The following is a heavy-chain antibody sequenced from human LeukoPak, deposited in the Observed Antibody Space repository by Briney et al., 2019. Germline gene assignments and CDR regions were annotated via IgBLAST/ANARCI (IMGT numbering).Heavy chain of an antibody. Sequence: PGGSLRLSCVASGFTFSNYGMHWVRQAPGKGLEWVAVISCDGSSKDYADSVKGRFTISRDNSKNTLYLQMNRLRAEATALYDCAREPAYGGYNAGLDDWGQGTMVTVSS. D-gene: IGHD4-23*01. CDR3: AREPAYGGYNAGLDD. CDR2: ISCDGSSK. V-gene: IGHV3-30*19. J-gene: IGHJ4*02. CDR1: GFTFSNYG.